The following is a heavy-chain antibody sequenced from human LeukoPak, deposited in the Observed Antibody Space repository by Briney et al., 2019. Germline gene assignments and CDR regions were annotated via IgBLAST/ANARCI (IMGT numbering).Heavy chain of an antibody. CDR1: GGTFISYA. D-gene: IGHD4-17*01. CDR3: ARDSTAYGDYWAFYYYYGMDV. Sequence: GASVKVSCKASGGTFISYAISWVRQAPGQGLEWMGGIIPIFGTANYAQKFQGRVTITADESTSTAYMELSSLRSEDTAVYYCARDSTAYGDYWAFYYYYGMDVWGQGTTVTVSS. J-gene: IGHJ6*02. CDR2: IIPIFGTA. V-gene: IGHV1-69*13.